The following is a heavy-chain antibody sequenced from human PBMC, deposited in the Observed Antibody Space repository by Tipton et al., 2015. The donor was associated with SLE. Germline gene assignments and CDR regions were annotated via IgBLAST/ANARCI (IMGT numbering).Heavy chain of an antibody. V-gene: IGHV4-31*03. CDR3: ARVPGPSYHYYGMDV. Sequence: TLSLTCTVSGGSISSGGYHWGWIRQHPGKGLEWIGYIYYNGITYFNPSLKSRVTMSVDKSKNQFSLKLSSVTAADTAVYYCARVPGPSYHYYGMDVWGQGTTVTVSS. J-gene: IGHJ6*02. CDR1: GGSISSGGYH. CDR2: IYYNGIT.